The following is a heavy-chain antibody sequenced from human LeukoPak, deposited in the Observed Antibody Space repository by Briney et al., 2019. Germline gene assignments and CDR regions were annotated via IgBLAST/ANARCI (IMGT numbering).Heavy chain of an antibody. V-gene: IGHV4-59*01. J-gene: IGHJ4*02. D-gene: IGHD1-20*01. CDR1: GGSISSYY. Sequence: SETLSLTCTVSGGSISSYYWSWIRQPPGKGLEWIGYIYYSGSTNYNPSLKSRVTISVDTSKNQFSLKLSSVTAADTAVYYCARDGISNWNDMGFDYWGQGTLVTVSS. CDR2: IYYSGST. CDR3: ARDGISNWNDMGFDY.